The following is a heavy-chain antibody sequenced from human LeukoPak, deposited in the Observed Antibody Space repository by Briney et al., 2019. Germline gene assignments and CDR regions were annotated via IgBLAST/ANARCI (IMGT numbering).Heavy chain of an antibody. V-gene: IGHV4-59*01. D-gene: IGHD3-9*01. CDR1: GCSISSYY. Sequence: SETLSLTCTVSGCSISSYYWIWIRQPPGKGLEWIGYIYYSGSTNYHPSLQSRVKISVHTSKTQLSLQLTSVTAADTAVYYCARGGATYYDILPGFFDYWGQGTLVSVSS. J-gene: IGHJ4*02. CDR3: ARGGATYYDILPGFFDY. CDR2: IYYSGST.